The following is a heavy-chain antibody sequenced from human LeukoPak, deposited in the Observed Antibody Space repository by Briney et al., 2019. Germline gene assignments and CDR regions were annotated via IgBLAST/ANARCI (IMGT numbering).Heavy chain of an antibody. V-gene: IGHV3-23*01. J-gene: IGHJ4*02. CDR1: GFTFSSYA. D-gene: IGHD3-22*01. CDR3: AGSSGYYPAYYFDY. CDR2: ISGSGGSK. Sequence: GGSLRLSCAASGFTFSSYAMSWVRQAPGKGLEWVSAISGSGGSKYYADSVKGRFTISRDNSKNTLYLQMNSLRAEDTAVYYCAGSSGYYPAYYFDYWGQGTLVTVSS.